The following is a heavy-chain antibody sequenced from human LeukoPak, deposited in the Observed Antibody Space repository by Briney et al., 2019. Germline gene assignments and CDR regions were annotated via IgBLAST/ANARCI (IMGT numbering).Heavy chain of an antibody. V-gene: IGHV1-46*01. J-gene: IGHJ4*02. CDR2: IYAGGGDT. CDR3: VTEPPGAYYFDY. CDR1: EDGFSNHH. D-gene: IGHD4-17*01. Sequence: ASVKVSCKTSEDGFSNHHVHWVRQAPGQELEWMGIIYAGGGDTRFARKFQGRVTMTRDTSTTTVYMDLSTLRSEDTAVYFCVTEPPGAYYFDYWGQGTLVTVSS.